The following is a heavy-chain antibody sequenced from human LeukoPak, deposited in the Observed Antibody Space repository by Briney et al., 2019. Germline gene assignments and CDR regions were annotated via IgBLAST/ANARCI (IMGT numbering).Heavy chain of an antibody. CDR2: IWYDGSNK. Sequence: GGSLRLSCAASGFTFSSYGMHWVRQAPGKGLEWVAVIWYDGSNKYYADSVKGRFTISRDNSKNTLYLQMNSLRAEDTAVYYCARGPYYDFWSNHPADGMDVWGQGTTVTVSS. V-gene: IGHV3-33*01. D-gene: IGHD3-3*01. J-gene: IGHJ6*02. CDR1: GFTFSSYG. CDR3: ARGPYYDFWSNHPADGMDV.